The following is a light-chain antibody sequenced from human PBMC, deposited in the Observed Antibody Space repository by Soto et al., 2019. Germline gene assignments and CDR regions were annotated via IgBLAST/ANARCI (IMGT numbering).Light chain of an antibody. Sequence: QSVLTQPPSASGSPGQSVTISCTGTSSDVGGYNFVSWYQHHPGKAPKLMIYDVSKRPSGVPDRFSGSKSGNTASLTVSWLQAEDEADYFCSSFAGSNNLYVFGTGTKVTVL. J-gene: IGLJ1*01. CDR2: DVS. V-gene: IGLV2-8*01. CDR1: SSDVGGYNF. CDR3: SSFAGSNNLYV.